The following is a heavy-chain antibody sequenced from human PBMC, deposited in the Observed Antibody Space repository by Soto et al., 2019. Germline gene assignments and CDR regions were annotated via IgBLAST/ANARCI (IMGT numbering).Heavy chain of an antibody. CDR2: LSDSGGSI. D-gene: IGHD6-13*01. V-gene: IGHV3-23*01. CDR1: GFTFSRHA. CDR3: AKVSSSWYAGFFGL. Sequence: PGGSLRLSGAASGFTFSRHAMTWVRQAPGKGLEWVSGLSDSGGSIYYADSVKGRFTISRDNSMNTLYLQMTTLRAEDTAIYYCAKVSSSWYAGFFGLWGQGTLVTVSS. J-gene: IGHJ4*02.